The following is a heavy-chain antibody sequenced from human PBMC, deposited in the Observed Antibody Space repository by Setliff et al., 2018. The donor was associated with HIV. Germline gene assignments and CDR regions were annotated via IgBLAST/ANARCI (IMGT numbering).Heavy chain of an antibody. Sequence: ASVKVSCKASNYTLINYGVSWVRQAPGQGLEWMGWIGPYSGYTIYAQKFQDRLTMTTDTSTTTASMELRSLRSDDTAVYYCARRARESTALHSDWNDVLFFDYWGQGTLVTVSS. J-gene: IGHJ4*02. CDR1: NYTLINYG. V-gene: IGHV1-18*01. CDR3: ARRARESTALHSDWNDVLFFDY. D-gene: IGHD1-1*01. CDR2: IGPYSGYT.